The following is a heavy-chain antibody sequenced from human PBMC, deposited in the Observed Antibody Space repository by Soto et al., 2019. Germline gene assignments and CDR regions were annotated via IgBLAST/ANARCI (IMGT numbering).Heavy chain of an antibody. CDR2: IYYNGNT. J-gene: IGHJ4*01. V-gene: IGHV4-39*01. Sequence: SETLSLTCTVSGDSISSSSYYWGWIRQPPGKGLEWIGRIYYNGNTYYNPSLKSRVTISVDTSKNQFSLKLSSVTAADTAVYYCARHYYDSSGFYHLYYFDYWGHGTLVTVSS. CDR1: GDSISSSSYY. D-gene: IGHD3-22*01. CDR3: ARHYYDSSGFYHLYYFDY.